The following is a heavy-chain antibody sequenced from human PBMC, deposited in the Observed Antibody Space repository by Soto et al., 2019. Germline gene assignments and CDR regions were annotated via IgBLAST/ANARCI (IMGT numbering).Heavy chain of an antibody. CDR2: FDPEDGET. CDR3: ATGYSRPDVFDI. D-gene: IGHD6-13*01. CDR1: GYTLTELS. Sequence: ASVKVSCKVSGYTLTELSMHWVRQAPGKGLEWMGGFDPEDGETIYAQKFQGRVTMTEDTSTDTAYMELSSLRSEDTAVYYCATGYSRPDVFDIWGQGTLVTVSS. V-gene: IGHV1-24*01. J-gene: IGHJ3*02.